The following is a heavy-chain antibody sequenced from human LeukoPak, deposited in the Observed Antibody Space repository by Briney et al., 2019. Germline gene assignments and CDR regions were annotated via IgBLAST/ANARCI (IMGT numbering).Heavy chain of an antibody. CDR3: VRHPPTTVVANGFDV. CDR2: IYYSGYT. Sequence: PSETLSLTCIVSGGSISSYYWSWIRQPPGKGLEWIGYIYYSGYTIYNPSLKSRVTISVDTSKNQFSLKLSSVTAADTAVYYCVRHPPTTVVANGFDVWGQGTMVTVSS. V-gene: IGHV4-59*08. CDR1: GGSISSYY. J-gene: IGHJ3*01. D-gene: IGHD2-15*01.